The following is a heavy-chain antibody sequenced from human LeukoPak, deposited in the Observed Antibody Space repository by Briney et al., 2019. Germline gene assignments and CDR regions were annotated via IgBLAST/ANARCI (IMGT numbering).Heavy chain of an antibody. D-gene: IGHD3-22*01. CDR1: GGTFSSYA. Sequence: SVKVSCKASGGTFSSYAISWVRQAPGQGLEWMGRIIPIFGTANYAQKFQGRVTIATDESTSTAYMELSSLRSEDTAVYYCARARDLTYYYDSSGYYYGYWGQGTLVTVSS. V-gene: IGHV1-69*05. CDR3: ARARDLTYYYDSSGYYYGY. CDR2: IIPIFGTA. J-gene: IGHJ4*02.